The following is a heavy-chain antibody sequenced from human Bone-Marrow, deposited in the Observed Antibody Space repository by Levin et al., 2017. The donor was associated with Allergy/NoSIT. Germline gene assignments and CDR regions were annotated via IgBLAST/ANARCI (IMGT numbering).Heavy chain of an antibody. J-gene: IGHJ4*02. CDR3: ARGGGSSGYYLPN. Sequence: SQTLSLTCAVYGGSFSGYYWSWIRQPPGKGLEWIGEINHSGSTNYNPSLKSRVTISVDTSKNQFSLKLSSVTAADTAVYYCARGGGSSGYYLPNWGQGTLVTVSS. D-gene: IGHD3-22*01. CDR1: GGSFSGYY. CDR2: INHSGST. V-gene: IGHV4-34*01.